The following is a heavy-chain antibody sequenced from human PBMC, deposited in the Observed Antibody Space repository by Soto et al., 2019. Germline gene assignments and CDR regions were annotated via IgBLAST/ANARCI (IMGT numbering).Heavy chain of an antibody. D-gene: IGHD3-10*01. J-gene: IGHJ5*02. CDR2: ISHTVST. CDR3: ARAVAPYFGTWFDT. V-gene: IGHV4-30-2*01. CDR1: GGSLTSGESYS. Sequence: TLSLPCAVSGGSLTSGESYSWSWIRQPPGKGLEWIGSISHTVSTSYNPSLKSRLTMSVDKSKNQFSLRLSSVTAADMAVYYCARAVAPYFGTWFDTWGQGILVTVSS.